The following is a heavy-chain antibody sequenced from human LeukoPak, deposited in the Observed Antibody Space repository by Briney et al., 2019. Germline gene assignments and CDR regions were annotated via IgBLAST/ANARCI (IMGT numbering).Heavy chain of an antibody. D-gene: IGHD6-19*01. J-gene: IGHJ4*02. V-gene: IGHV4-59*01. CDR3: ARHGRIAVAAYFDY. CDR1: GGSISSYY. CDR2: IYYSGST. Sequence: SETLSLTCTVSGGSISSYYWSWIRQPPGKGLEWIGYIYYSGSTNYNPSLKSRVTISVDTSKNQFSLKLSSVTAADTAVYYCARHGRIAVAAYFDYWGQGTLVTVSS.